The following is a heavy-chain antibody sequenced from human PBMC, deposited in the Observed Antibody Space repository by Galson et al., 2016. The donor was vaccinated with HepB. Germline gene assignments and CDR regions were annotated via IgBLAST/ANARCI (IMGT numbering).Heavy chain of an antibody. D-gene: IGHD6-13*01. CDR2: IYYSGST. Sequence: SETLSLTCTVSGGSISSYYWSWIRQPPGKGLEWIGYIYYSGSTNYNPSLKSRVTISVDTSKNQFSLKLSSVTAADTAVCYCAREGRWGSSWFLYWGQGTLVTVSS. J-gene: IGHJ4*02. CDR1: GGSISSYY. CDR3: AREGRWGSSWFLY. V-gene: IGHV4-59*01.